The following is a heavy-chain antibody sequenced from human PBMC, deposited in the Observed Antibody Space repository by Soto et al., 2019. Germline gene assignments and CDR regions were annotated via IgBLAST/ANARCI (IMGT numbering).Heavy chain of an antibody. D-gene: IGHD3-16*01. Sequence: EVQLLESGGKLVQPGGSLTLSCAASGFTFSTYAMAWVRQAPGKGLEWVSGVSASGLNTDYADPVKGRFYISRDNSKNTVSLHMNSLRAEDTALYYCATDRPRGTSGYFFAYWGQGTPVTVSS. CDR1: GFTFSTYA. J-gene: IGHJ4*02. CDR3: ATDRPRGTSGYFFAY. V-gene: IGHV3-23*01. CDR2: VSASGLNT.